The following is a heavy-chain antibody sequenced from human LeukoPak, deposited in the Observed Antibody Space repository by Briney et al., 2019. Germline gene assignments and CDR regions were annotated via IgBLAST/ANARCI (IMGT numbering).Heavy chain of an antibody. Sequence: PGGSLRLSCAASGFTFSDYYMSWIRQAPGKGLEWVSYISSSGSTIYYADSVKGRFTISRDNAKNSLYLQMNSLRAEDTAVYYCAREVEKEHYYYMDVWGKGTTVTVSS. CDR3: AREVEKEHYYYMDV. D-gene: IGHD1-1*01. V-gene: IGHV3-11*01. J-gene: IGHJ6*03. CDR1: GFTFSDYY. CDR2: ISSSGSTI.